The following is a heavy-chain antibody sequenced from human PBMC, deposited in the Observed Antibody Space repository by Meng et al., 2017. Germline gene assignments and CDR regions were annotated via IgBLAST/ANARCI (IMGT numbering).Heavy chain of an antibody. V-gene: IGHV1-3*01. CDR2: INAGHGNT. CDR1: GYTFTSYA. CDR3: ARDLGAGVVTAINY. J-gene: IGHJ4*02. Sequence: HLVQSWDEVKKPVASVKVSCKASGYTFTSYAMHWVRQDPGQRLEWMGWINAGHGNTKYSQKFQGRVTITRETSASTAYMELSSLRSEDTAVYYCARDLGAGVVTAINYWGQGTLVTVSS. D-gene: IGHD2-21*02.